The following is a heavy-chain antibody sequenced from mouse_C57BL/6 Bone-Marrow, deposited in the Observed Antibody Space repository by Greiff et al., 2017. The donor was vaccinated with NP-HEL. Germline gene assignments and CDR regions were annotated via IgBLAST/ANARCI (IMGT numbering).Heavy chain of an antibody. CDR3: ARHYYGSKGY. Sequence: EVKVVESGPVLVKPGASVKMSCKASGYTFTDYYMNWVKQSHGKSLEWIGVINPYNGGTSYNQKFKGKATLTVDKSSSTAYMELNSLTSEDSAVYYCARHYYGSKGYWGQGTTLTVSS. CDR2: INPYNGGT. V-gene: IGHV1-19*01. CDR1: GYTFTDYY. J-gene: IGHJ2*01. D-gene: IGHD1-1*01.